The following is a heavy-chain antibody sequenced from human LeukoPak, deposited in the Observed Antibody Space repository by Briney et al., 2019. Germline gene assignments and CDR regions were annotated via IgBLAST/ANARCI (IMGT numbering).Heavy chain of an antibody. Sequence: PGGSLRLSCAASGFTFSSYSMNWVRQAPGKGLEWVSSISSSSSYIYYADSVKGRFTISRDNAKNSLYLQMNSLRAEDTAVYYCARDRIVLMVYSVLDYYYGMDVWGQGTTVTVSS. J-gene: IGHJ6*02. CDR2: ISSSSSYI. D-gene: IGHD2-8*01. CDR3: ARDRIVLMVYSVLDYYYGMDV. V-gene: IGHV3-21*01. CDR1: GFTFSSYS.